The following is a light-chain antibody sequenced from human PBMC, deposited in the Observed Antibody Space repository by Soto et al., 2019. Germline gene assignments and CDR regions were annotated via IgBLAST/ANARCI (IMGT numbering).Light chain of an antibody. Sequence: EIVLTQSPGTLSLSPGERATLSCRASQSVSSNLAWYQQKPGQAPRLLIYGASTRATGIPARFSGSGSGTEFTLTISSLQSEDFAVYYCQQYYSTSLTFGGGTKVDI. CDR2: GAS. J-gene: IGKJ4*01. V-gene: IGKV3-15*01. CDR3: QQYYSTSLT. CDR1: QSVSSN.